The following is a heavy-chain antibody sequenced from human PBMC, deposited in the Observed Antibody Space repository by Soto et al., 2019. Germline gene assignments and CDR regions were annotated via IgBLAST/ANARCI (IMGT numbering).Heavy chain of an antibody. Sequence: SETLSLTCAVYGGSFSGYYWSWIRQPPGKGLEWIGEINHSGSTNYNPSLKSRVTISVDTSKNQFSLKLSSVTAADTAVYYCARSEMGYDFWSGYYTGPAPDYWGQGTLVTVSS. CDR3: ARSEMGYDFWSGYYTGPAPDY. J-gene: IGHJ4*02. CDR1: GGSFSGYY. CDR2: INHSGST. D-gene: IGHD3-3*01. V-gene: IGHV4-34*01.